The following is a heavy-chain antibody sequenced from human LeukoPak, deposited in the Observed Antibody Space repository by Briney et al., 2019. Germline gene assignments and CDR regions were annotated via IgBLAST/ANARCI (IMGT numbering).Heavy chain of an antibody. J-gene: IGHJ4*02. D-gene: IGHD5-24*01. V-gene: IGHV4-4*07. CDR3: ARELRRDVYNYFDY. Sequence: PSETLSLTCTVSGVSISSYYWSWLRQSAGKGLEWIGRIYTSGNTNYNPSLKSRVTMSVDTSNNHFSLNLSSVTAADTAVYYCARELRRDVYNYFDYWGQGTLVTVSS. CDR1: GVSISSYY. CDR2: IYTSGNT.